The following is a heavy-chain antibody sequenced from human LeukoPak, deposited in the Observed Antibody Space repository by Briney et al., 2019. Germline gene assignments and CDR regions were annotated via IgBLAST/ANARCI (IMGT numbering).Heavy chain of an antibody. CDR3: ARTKRVTPFDY. D-gene: IGHD4-11*01. V-gene: IGHV3-21*01. CDR2: INSSSSYI. J-gene: IGHJ4*02. CDR1: GFTFSSYS. Sequence: GGSLRLSXAASGFTFSSYSMNWVRQAPGKGMEWVSSINSSSSYIYYADSVKGRFTISRDNAKNSLYLQMNSLRAEDTAVYYCARTKRVTPFDYWGQGTLVTVSS.